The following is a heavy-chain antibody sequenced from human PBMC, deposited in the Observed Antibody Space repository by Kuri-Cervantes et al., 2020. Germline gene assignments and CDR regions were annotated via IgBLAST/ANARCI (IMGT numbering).Heavy chain of an antibody. V-gene: IGHV3-33*08. J-gene: IGHJ4*02. CDR2: IWYDGSNK. CDR3: ARDQGVAGATLLDY. Sequence: GESLKISCAASGFTFSDYYMSWIRQAPGKGLEWVAVIWYDGSNKYYADSVKGRFTISRDNSKNTLYLQMNSLRAEDTAVYYCARDQGVAGATLLDYWGQGALVTVSS. CDR1: GFTFSDYY. D-gene: IGHD1-26*01.